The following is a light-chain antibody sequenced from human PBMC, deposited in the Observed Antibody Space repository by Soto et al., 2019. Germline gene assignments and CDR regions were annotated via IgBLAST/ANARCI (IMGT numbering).Light chain of an antibody. CDR2: EDN. CDR3: QSYDRSNVV. CDR1: SGSIASNY. J-gene: IGLJ2*01. Sequence: NFMLTPPHSVSESPGKTVTISCTRSSGSIASNYVQWYQQRPGSAPTTVIYEDNQRPSGVPDRFSGSIDSSSNSASLTISGLKTEDEADYYCQSYDRSNVVFGGGTKLTVL. V-gene: IGLV6-57*04.